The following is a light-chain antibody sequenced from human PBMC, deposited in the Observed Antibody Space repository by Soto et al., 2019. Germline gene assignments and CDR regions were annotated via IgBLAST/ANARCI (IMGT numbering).Light chain of an antibody. CDR2: DAS. V-gene: IGKV3-11*01. Sequence: EIALTQSPATLSLSPGETATLSCRASQSVSSYLACYQQKPGQAPRLLIYDASNRATGIPARFSGSGSGTDFTLTISSLEPEDFAVYYYQQRSNWPLTFGGGPRWIS. CDR3: QQRSNWPLT. J-gene: IGKJ4*01. CDR1: QSVSSY.